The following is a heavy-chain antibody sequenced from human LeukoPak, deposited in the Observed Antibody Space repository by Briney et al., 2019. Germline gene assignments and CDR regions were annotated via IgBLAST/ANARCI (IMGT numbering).Heavy chain of an antibody. D-gene: IGHD6-13*01. CDR1: GFTFSTYS. V-gene: IGHV3-21*01. J-gene: IGHJ4*02. CDR2: INSRSNYI. Sequence: GGSLRLSCAASGFTFSTYSMNWVRQAPGKGLEWVSSINSRSNYIYYADSVKGRFTIFRDSAKNSLYLQMNSLRAEDTAVYYCARDEGSSSWYGGLDYWGQGALVTVSS. CDR3: ARDEGSSSWYGGLDY.